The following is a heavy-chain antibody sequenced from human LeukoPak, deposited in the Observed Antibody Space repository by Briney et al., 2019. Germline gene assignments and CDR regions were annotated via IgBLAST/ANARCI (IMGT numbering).Heavy chain of an antibody. J-gene: IGHJ4*02. V-gene: IGHV1-2*02. Sequence: GASVKVSCKASGYTFTGYYMHWVRQAPGQGLEWMGWINPNSGGTNYAQKFQGRVTMTRDTSISTAYMELSRLRSDDTAVYYCARSIVVVVAANFDYWGQGTLVTVSS. D-gene: IGHD2-15*01. CDR3: ARSIVVVVAANFDY. CDR2: INPNSGGT. CDR1: GYTFTGYY.